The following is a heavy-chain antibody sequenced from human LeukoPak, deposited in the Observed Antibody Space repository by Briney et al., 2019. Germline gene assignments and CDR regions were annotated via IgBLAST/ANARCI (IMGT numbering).Heavy chain of an antibody. V-gene: IGHV1-69*01. Sequence: SVKVSCKASGGTFSSYAINWVRQAPGQGLEWMGGIIPIFGTANYAQKFQDRVTITADESTSTACMELSSLRSEDTAIYYCASRLYCSNTRCRNFPFAYWGQGTLVTVSS. CDR2: IIPIFGTA. CDR3: ASRLYCSNTRCRNFPFAY. D-gene: IGHD2-2*01. CDR1: GGTFSSYA. J-gene: IGHJ4*02.